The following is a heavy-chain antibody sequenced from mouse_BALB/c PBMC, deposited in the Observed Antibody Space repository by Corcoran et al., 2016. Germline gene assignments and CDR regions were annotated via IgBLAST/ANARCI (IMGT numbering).Heavy chain of an antibody. D-gene: IGHD4-1*01. CDR1: GYPCTEYT. Sequence: EVQLQLSGHALVKPGPSVKVSCKTSGYPCTEYTMHWVKQSHGKSLEWLGGINPNNGGTSYNQKFKGKATLTVDKSSSTAYKELRSLTSEDSAVYYCARLGSYWGQGTTLTVSS. V-gene: IGHV1-18*01. J-gene: IGHJ2*01. CDR2: INPNNGGT. CDR3: ARLGSY.